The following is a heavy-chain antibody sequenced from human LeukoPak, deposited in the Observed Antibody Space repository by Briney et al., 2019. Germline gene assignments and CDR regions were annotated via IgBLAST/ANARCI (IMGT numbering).Heavy chain of an antibody. CDR1: GFTFSRYS. J-gene: IGHJ6*03. CDR3: ARDYFDSSDYPQTYYHYYMDV. Sequence: GGSLRLSRAASGFTFSRYSMNWVRQAPGKGLEWVASISSTSTFIYSADSVKGRFTISRDTAKNSLFLQMNSLRAEDTAIYYCARDYFDSSDYPQTYYHYYMDVWGKGTTVTVSS. D-gene: IGHD3-22*01. CDR2: ISSTSTFI. V-gene: IGHV3-21*01.